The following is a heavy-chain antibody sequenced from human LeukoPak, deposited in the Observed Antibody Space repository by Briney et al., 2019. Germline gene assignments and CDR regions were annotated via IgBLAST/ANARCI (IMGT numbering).Heavy chain of an antibody. Sequence: PGRSLRLSCAASGFTFSSYGMHWVRQAPGKGLEWVAVISYDGSNKYYADSEKGRFTISRDNSKNTLYLQMNSLRAEDTAVYYCAKDFGWEPTPAYWGQGTMVTVSS. D-gene: IGHD1-26*01. J-gene: IGHJ3*01. CDR2: ISYDGSNK. CDR1: GFTFSSYG. V-gene: IGHV3-30*18. CDR3: AKDFGWEPTPAY.